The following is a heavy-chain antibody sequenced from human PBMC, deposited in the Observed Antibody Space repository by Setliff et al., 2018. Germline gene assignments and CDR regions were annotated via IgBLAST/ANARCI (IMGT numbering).Heavy chain of an antibody. D-gene: IGHD2-2*01. CDR2: IYHSGST. Sequence: SETLSLTCAVSGGSISSSNWWSWVRQPPGKGLEWIGEIYHSGSTNYNPSLKSRVTISVDKSKNQFSLKLNYVTAADTAVYYCARALGYCSRTSCYADAFDIWGQGTMVTVS. J-gene: IGHJ3*02. CDR3: ARALGYCSRTSCYADAFDI. V-gene: IGHV4-4*02. CDR1: GGSISSSNW.